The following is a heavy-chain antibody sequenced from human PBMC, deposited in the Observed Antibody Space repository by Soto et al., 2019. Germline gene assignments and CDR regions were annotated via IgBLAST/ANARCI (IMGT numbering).Heavy chain of an antibody. D-gene: IGHD3-22*01. J-gene: IGHJ5*02. Sequence: GGSLRLSCAASGFTFSGSAMHWVRQASGKGLEWVGRIRSKTNSYATAYAASLKGRFTISRDDSKNTAYLQMNSLKTEDTAVYYCTRDPRNYYDSIGSANWFDPWGQGTLVTVSS. CDR1: GFTFSGSA. CDR3: TRDPRNYYDSIGSANWFDP. CDR2: IRSKTNSYAT. V-gene: IGHV3-73*01.